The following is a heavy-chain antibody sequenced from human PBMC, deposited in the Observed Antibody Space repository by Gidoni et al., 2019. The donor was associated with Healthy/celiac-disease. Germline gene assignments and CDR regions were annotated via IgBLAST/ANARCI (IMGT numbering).Heavy chain of an antibody. D-gene: IGHD2-2*01. J-gene: IGHJ6*02. Sequence: SWVRQAPGQGLEWMGGIIPIFGTANYAQKFQGRVTITADESTSTAYMELSSLRSEDTAVYYCARDGAAGPGLRVVPAAENYYYYYYGMDVWGQGTTVTVSS. CDR2: IIPIFGTA. CDR3: ARDGAAGPGLRVVPAAENYYYYYYGMDV. V-gene: IGHV1-69*01.